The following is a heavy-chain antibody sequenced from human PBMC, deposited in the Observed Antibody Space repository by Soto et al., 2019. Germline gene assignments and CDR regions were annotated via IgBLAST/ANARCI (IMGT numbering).Heavy chain of an antibody. V-gene: IGHV1-69*13. CDR1: GGTFSSYA. CDR3: ASRGDIVLVPAATPSYHYSGLDV. Sequence: ASVKVSCKASGGTFSSYAISWVRQAPGQGLEWMGGIIPIFGTANYAQKFQGRVTMTADESTSTAYMELSSLRSEDTAVYYCASRGDIVLVPAATPSYHYSGLDVWGPGTTVTVSS. D-gene: IGHD2-2*01. CDR2: IIPIFGTA. J-gene: IGHJ6*02.